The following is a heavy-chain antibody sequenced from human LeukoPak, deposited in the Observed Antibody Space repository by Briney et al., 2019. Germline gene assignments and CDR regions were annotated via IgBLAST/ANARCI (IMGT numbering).Heavy chain of an antibody. V-gene: IGHV3-23*01. CDR3: GVPGTHGAAFDY. J-gene: IGHJ4*02. D-gene: IGHD1-26*01. CDR1: GFTFSSYA. Sequence: GSLRLSCAASGFTFSSYAMSWVRQAPGKGLEWVSGISGSGGGSGGHTYYADSVKGRFTISRDNSKNTLYLQLNSLRAEDTAVYYCGVPGTHGAAFDYWGQGTLVTVSS. CDR2: ISGSGGGSGGHT.